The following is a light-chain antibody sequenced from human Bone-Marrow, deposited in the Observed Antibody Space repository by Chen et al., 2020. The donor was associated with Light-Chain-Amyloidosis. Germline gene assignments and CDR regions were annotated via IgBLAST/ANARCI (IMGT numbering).Light chain of an antibody. CDR1: GGSIASNY. V-gene: IGLV6-57*03. Sequence: NFMLTQPHSLSESPGKTVIISCTRSGGSIASNYVQWYQQRPGSAPTTVIYEDNQRPSGVPVRFSGSIDSSSNSASLTISGLKTEDEADYYCQSYDSTNRVFGGGTKLTVL. CDR2: EDN. J-gene: IGLJ3*02. CDR3: QSYDSTNRV.